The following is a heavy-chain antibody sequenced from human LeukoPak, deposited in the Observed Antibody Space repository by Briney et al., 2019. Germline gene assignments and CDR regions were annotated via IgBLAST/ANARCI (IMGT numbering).Heavy chain of an antibody. J-gene: IGHJ4*02. CDR1: GGTSSSYA. V-gene: IGHV1-69*13. Sequence: ASVKVSCKASGGTSSSYAISWVRQAPGQGLEWMGGIIPIFGTANYAQKFQGRVTITADESTSTAYMELSSLRSEDTAVYYCARGQYYYDSSGYGPPGYWGQGTLVTVSS. CDR2: IIPIFGTA. D-gene: IGHD3-22*01. CDR3: ARGQYYYDSSGYGPPGY.